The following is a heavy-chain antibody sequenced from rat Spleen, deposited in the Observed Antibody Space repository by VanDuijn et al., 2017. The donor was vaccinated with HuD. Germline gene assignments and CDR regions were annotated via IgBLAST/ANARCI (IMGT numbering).Heavy chain of an antibody. J-gene: IGHJ4*01. CDR1: GFSLTSYH. CDR3: ARDLYSSRGYVMDA. V-gene: IGHV2-43*01. CDR2: MWRSGST. Sequence: QVQLKESGPGLVQPSQTLSLTCTVSGFSLTSYHVSWVRQPPGKGLEWMGVMWRSGSTEYNSALKSRLSISRDTSKSQVFLQMNSLQTEDTATYYCARDLYSSRGYVMDAWGQGASVTVSS. D-gene: IGHD1-2*01.